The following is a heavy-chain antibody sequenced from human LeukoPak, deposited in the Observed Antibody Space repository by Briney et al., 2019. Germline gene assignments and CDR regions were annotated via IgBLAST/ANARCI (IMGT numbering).Heavy chain of an antibody. J-gene: IGHJ4*02. Sequence: PSETLSLTCTVSGGSISSGDYYWSWIRQPPGKGLECMGYIYYSGSTYYNPSLKSRVTISVDTSKNQFSLKLSSVTAADTAVYYCASVTEYSSSWLDYWGQGTLVTVSS. CDR3: ASVTEYSSSWLDY. CDR1: GGSISSGDYY. CDR2: IYYSGST. D-gene: IGHD6-13*01. V-gene: IGHV4-30-4*08.